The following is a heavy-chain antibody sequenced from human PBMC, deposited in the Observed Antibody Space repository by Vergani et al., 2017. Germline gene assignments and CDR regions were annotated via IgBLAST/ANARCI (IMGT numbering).Heavy chain of an antibody. CDR2: ISGSGGST. V-gene: IGHV3-23*01. J-gene: IGHJ6*02. CDR1: GFTFSSYA. Sequence: EVQLLESGGGLVQPGGSLRLSCAASGFTFSSYAMSWVRQAPGQGLEWVSAISGSGGSTHYADPVKGRFTIARDNSKNTLYLQMNSLRAEDTTVYYCANEAVKDSSGWYGWGAYYYGMDVWGQGTTVTVSS. D-gene: IGHD6-19*01. CDR3: ANEAVKDSSGWYGWGAYYYGMDV.